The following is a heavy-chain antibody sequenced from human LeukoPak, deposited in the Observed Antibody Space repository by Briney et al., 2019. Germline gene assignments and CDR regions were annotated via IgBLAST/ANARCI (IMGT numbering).Heavy chain of an antibody. CDR1: GFTFDDYG. CDR2: INWNGGST. J-gene: IGHJ4*02. V-gene: IGHV3-20*01. D-gene: IGHD6-13*01. Sequence: GGSLRLSCAASGFTFDDYGVSWVRQAPGKGLEWVSGINWNGGSTGYADSVKGRFTISRDNAKNSLYLQMNSLRAEDTALYHCARDLAAAGTFDYWGQGTLVTVSS. CDR3: ARDLAAAGTFDY.